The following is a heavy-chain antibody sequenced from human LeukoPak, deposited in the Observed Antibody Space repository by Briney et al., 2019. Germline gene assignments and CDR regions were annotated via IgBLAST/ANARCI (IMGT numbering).Heavy chain of an antibody. CDR1: GYNFISYW. Sequence: GESLKISCKGSGYNFISYWIGWVRQMPGKGLGWMGIIYPGDSETKYSPSFQGQVTISADKSISTAYLQWSSLKASDTAMYYCAKSDTSDSFGDSWGQGTLVTVSS. CDR2: IYPGDSET. J-gene: IGHJ4*02. D-gene: IGHD3-22*01. V-gene: IGHV5-51*01. CDR3: AKSDTSDSFGDS.